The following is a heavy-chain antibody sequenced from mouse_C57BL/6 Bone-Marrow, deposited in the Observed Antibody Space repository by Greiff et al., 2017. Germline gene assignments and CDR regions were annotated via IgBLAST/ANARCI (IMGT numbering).Heavy chain of an antibody. CDR3: ARRVGRYYFDY. D-gene: IGHD4-1*01. J-gene: IGHJ2*01. V-gene: IGHV1-55*01. CDR1: GYTFTSYW. CDR2: IYPGSGST. Sequence: VQLQQPGAELVKPGASVKMSCKASGYTFTSYWITWVKQRPGQGLEWIGDIYPGSGSTNYNEKFKSQDTLTVDTSSSTAYMQRSSLTSEDSAVYCCARRVGRYYFDYWGQGTTLTVSA.